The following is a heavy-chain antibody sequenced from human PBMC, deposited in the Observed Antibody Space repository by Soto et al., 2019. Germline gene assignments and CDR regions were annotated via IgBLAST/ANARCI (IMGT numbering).Heavy chain of an antibody. CDR2: KYYRSKWET. D-gene: IGHD2-8*01. CDR1: LVTLSPRTAT. J-gene: IGHJ5*01. Sequence: TLSLTCSISLVTLSPRTATRHPTSPCPSRGLEWLGRKYYRSKWETDYAVSVKGRITINPDTSNNQFSLQLNSVTPDDTAVYYCARLIGNSWLDSWGQGTMVTVSS. V-gene: IGHV6-1*01. CDR3: ARLIGNSWLDS.